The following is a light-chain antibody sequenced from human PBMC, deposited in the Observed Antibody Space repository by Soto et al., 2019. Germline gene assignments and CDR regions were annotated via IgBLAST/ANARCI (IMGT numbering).Light chain of an antibody. CDR2: DVS. V-gene: IGLV2-14*01. Sequence: QSALTQPASVSGSPGQSITISCTGNSSDVGGYNYVSWYPQHPGKAPKLMIYDVSNRPSGVSNRFSGSKSGNTASLTISGLQAEDEADYYCSSYTSSSTLFGTGTKVTVL. CDR3: SSYTSSSTL. J-gene: IGLJ1*01. CDR1: SSDVGGYNY.